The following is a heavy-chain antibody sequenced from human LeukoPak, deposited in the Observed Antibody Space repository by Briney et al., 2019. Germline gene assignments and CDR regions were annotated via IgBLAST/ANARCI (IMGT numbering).Heavy chain of an antibody. CDR1: GFTFSSYS. CDR2: ISSSSSYI. V-gene: IGHV3-21*01. J-gene: IGHJ4*02. Sequence: SGGSLKLSCAASGFTFSSYSMNWVRQAPGKGLEWVSSISSSSSYIYYADSVKGRFTISRDNAKNSLYLQMNSLRAEDTAVYYCARDSRSTSWDYWGQGTLVTVSS. D-gene: IGHD2-2*01. CDR3: ARDSRSTSWDY.